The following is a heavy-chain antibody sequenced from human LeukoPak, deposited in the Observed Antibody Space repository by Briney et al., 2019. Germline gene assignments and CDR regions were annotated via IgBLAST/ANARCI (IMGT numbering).Heavy chain of an antibody. V-gene: IGHV1-2*06. CDR3: ARQRPYYDFWSGYWRPQTFDY. Sequence: GASVKVSCKASGYTFTGYYMHWVRQAPGQGLEWMGRINPNSGGTNYAQKFQGRVTMTRDTSISTAYMELSRLKASDTAMYYCARQRPYYDFWSGYWRPQTFDYWGQGTLVTVSS. CDR2: INPNSGGT. D-gene: IGHD3-3*01. CDR1: GYTFTGYY. J-gene: IGHJ4*02.